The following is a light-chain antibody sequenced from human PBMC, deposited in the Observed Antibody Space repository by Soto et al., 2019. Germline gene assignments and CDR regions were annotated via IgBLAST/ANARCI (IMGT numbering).Light chain of an antibody. CDR3: QQYNNCPRT. V-gene: IGKV3-15*01. Sequence: EIVMTQSPATLSVSPGERATLSCRASQSVSSNLSWYQQKPGQAPRLLIYDASTRATGIPARFSGSGSGTEFTLTISSLQSEDFAVYCCQQYNNCPRTFGQGAKVEIK. J-gene: IGKJ1*01. CDR2: DAS. CDR1: QSVSSN.